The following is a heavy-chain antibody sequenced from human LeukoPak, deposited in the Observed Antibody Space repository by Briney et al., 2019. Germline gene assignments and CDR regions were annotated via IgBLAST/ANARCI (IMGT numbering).Heavy chain of an antibody. CDR1: GGSISSSSYY. Sequence: PSETLSLTCTVSGGSISSSSYYWVWIRQPPGKELEWIGSIYYSGSTYYNPSLKSRVTISVDTSKNQFSLKLSSVTAADTAVYYCARGDVGATTVFDYWGQGTLVTVSS. CDR3: ARGDVGATTVFDY. J-gene: IGHJ4*02. V-gene: IGHV4-39*01. CDR2: IYYSGST. D-gene: IGHD1-26*01.